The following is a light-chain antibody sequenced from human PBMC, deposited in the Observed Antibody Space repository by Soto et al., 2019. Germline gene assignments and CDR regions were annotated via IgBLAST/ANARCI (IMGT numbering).Light chain of an antibody. CDR2: GAF. CDR3: HQYGSLIT. V-gene: IGKV3-20*01. J-gene: IGKJ5*01. Sequence: EIVLTQFPGTLSLSPGERATLSCRASQSLSSSYLAWHQQKPGQAPRLVIYGAFSRATGIPDRFSGSGSGTDFTLTISRLEPEDFAVYYCHQYGSLITFGQGTRLEIK. CDR1: QSLSSSY.